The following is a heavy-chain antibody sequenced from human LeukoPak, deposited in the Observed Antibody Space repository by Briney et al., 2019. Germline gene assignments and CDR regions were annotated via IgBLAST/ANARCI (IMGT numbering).Heavy chain of an antibody. D-gene: IGHD6-25*01. CDR2: ISGSGGST. V-gene: IGHV3-23*01. CDR1: GFTFSSYN. J-gene: IGHJ3*02. CDR3: ANKRRVGAFDI. Sequence: GGSLRLSCAASGFTFSSYNMNWVRQPPGKGLEWVSAISGSGGSTYYADSVKGRFTISRDNSKNTLYLQMNSLRAEDTAVYYCANKRRVGAFDIWGQGTMVTVSS.